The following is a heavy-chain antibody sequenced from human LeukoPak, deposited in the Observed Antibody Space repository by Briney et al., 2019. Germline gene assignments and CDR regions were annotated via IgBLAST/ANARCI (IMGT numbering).Heavy chain of an antibody. Sequence: VASVKVSCMASGYTFTVYYMHWVRQAPGQGLECMGWINPNSGGTNYAQKFQGWVTMTRDTSISTAYMELSRLRSDDTGVYYCARGDAAYYFDYWGQGILVTVSS. V-gene: IGHV1-2*04. J-gene: IGHJ4*02. CDR1: GYTFTVYY. CDR3: ARGDAAYYFDY. CDR2: INPNSGGT.